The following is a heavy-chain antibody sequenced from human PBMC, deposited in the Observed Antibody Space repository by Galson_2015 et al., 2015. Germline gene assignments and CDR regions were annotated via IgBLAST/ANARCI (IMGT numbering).Heavy chain of an antibody. D-gene: IGHD4-11*01. CDR1: GFSFTNEVV. CDR3: AHRSPLTSVDY. V-gene: IGHV2-5*01. J-gene: IGHJ4*02. Sequence: PALVKPTQTLTLTCTFSGFSFTNEVVVGWIRQPPGKALEWLTFIYGNDDKRYSPSLRSRLTITKDSSKNQVVLTMTNMDPVDTATYYCAHRSPLTSVDYWGQGTLVTVSS. CDR2: IYGNDDK.